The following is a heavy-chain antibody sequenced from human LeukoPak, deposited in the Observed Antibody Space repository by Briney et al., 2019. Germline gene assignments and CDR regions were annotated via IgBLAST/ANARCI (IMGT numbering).Heavy chain of an antibody. CDR3: ARPRSYCSSTTCPLDY. Sequence: GESLKISCKASEYRFTKEWIAWVRQMPGKGLEWMGIIYPADSDTRYSPSFQGQVTISADKSISTAYLQWSSLKASDTAMYYCARPRSYCSSTTCPLDYWGQGTLVTVSS. D-gene: IGHD2-2*01. CDR1: EYRFTKEW. V-gene: IGHV5-51*01. CDR2: IYPADSDT. J-gene: IGHJ4*02.